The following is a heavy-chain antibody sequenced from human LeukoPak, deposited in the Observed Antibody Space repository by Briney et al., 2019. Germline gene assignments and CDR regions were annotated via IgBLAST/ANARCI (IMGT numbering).Heavy chain of an antibody. CDR3: VKDLLTWWN. CDR1: GFTFTRYD. Sequence: PGGSLRLSCAASGFTFTRYDMSWVRQAPGKGLEWVSSISNSGDSTYYAGSVKGRFTISRDNSKNTLFLQMNSLRAEDTAVYYCVKDLLTWWNWGQGTLVTVSS. J-gene: IGHJ4*02. D-gene: IGHD2-15*01. V-gene: IGHV3-23*01. CDR2: ISNSGDST.